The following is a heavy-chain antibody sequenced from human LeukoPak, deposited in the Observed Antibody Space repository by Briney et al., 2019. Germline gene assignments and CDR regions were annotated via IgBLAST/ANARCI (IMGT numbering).Heavy chain of an antibody. D-gene: IGHD3-3*01. CDR1: GYTFTSYD. Sequence: GASVKVSCKASGYTFTSYDINWVRQATGQGLGWMGWMNPNSGNTGYAQKFQGRVSMTRNNSISTVYMEVSSLRSEDTAVYYCARADVLRFLKWLFYDAFDIWGQGTMVTVSS. CDR2: MNPNSGNT. J-gene: IGHJ3*02. CDR3: ARADVLRFLKWLFYDAFDI. V-gene: IGHV1-8*01.